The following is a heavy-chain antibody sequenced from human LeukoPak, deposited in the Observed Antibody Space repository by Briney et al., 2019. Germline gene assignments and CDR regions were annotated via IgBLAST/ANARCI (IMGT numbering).Heavy chain of an antibody. J-gene: IGHJ4*02. CDR2: IIPIFGTA. Sequence: SVKVSSKASGGTFSTYALSGVRQAPGQGLEWMGGIIPIFGTANYAQKFQGRVTLTTDESTSTAYMELSSLRSEDTAVYYCARDFSRYCSGGSCYSDMGYWGQGTLVTVSS. V-gene: IGHV1-69*05. CDR3: ARDFSRYCSGGSCYSDMGY. CDR1: GGTFSTYA. D-gene: IGHD2-15*01.